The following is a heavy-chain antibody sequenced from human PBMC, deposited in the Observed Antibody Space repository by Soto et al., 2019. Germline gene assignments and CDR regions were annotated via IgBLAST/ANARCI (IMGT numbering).Heavy chain of an antibody. J-gene: IGHJ6*02. V-gene: IGHV1-69*12. Sequence: QVQLVQSGAEVKKPGSSVKVSCKASGGTFSSYAISWVRQAPGQGLEWMGGIIPIFGTANYAQKFQGRVTITADESTSTAYMELSSLRSEDTAVYYCAGPPELXRIYXYYGMDVWGQGTTVTVSS. CDR1: GGTFSSYA. CDR2: IIPIFGTA. D-gene: IGHD1-7*01. CDR3: AGPPELXRIYXYYGMDV.